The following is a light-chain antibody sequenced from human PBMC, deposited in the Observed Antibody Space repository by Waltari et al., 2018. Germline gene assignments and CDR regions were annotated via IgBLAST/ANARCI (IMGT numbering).Light chain of an antibody. Sequence: QSALTQPASVSGSPGQSITLSSTGTRNAIGNHALVSWYQQRPGEAPKLLMYGATKRPSGVSNRFSGSKSGKTASLTISGLQTEDEADYYCFSFVAANSFVFGPGTKVTVL. CDR3: FSFVAANSFV. J-gene: IGLJ1*01. CDR1: RNAIGNHAL. V-gene: IGLV2-23*01. CDR2: GAT.